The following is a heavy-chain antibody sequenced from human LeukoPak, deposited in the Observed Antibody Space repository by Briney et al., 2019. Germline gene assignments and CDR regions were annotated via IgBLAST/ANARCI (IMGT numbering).Heavy chain of an antibody. V-gene: IGHV3-23*01. J-gene: IGHJ6*02. Sequence: GGSLRLSCAASGFTFSSYAMSWVRQAPGKGLEWVSAISGSGGSTYYADSVKGRFSISRDNSKNTLYLQMNSLRAEDTAVYYCATPYGSGSPSLYYYYYGMDVWGQGTTVTVSS. D-gene: IGHD3-10*01. CDR1: GFTFSSYA. CDR2: ISGSGGST. CDR3: ATPYGSGSPSLYYYYYGMDV.